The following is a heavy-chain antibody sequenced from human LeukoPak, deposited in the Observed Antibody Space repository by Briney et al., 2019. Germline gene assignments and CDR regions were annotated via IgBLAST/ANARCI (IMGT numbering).Heavy chain of an antibody. V-gene: IGHV3-30*02. D-gene: IGHD6-19*01. J-gene: IGHJ4*02. Sequence: GGSLRLSCVASGFDFNNYDLHWVRQAPGKGLEWVAFIKFHGHETFYADSVEGRFTISRDNSKNTLYLQMTSLRAEDTAVYYCATLYLVPVAGPIFDFWGQGTLVTVSS. CDR3: ATLYLVPVAGPIFDF. CDR1: GFDFNNYD. CDR2: IKFHGHET.